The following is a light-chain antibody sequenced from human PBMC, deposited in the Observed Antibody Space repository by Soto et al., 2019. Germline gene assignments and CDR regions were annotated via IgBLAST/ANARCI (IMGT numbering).Light chain of an antibody. J-gene: IGLJ1*01. CDR3: SSYTSSSLYV. CDR2: DVS. CDR1: SSDVGGYDY. Sequence: QSALTQPASVSGSPGQSITISCTGTSSDVGGYDYVSWYQHHPGKAPKLMIYDVSNRPSGVSNRFSGSKPGNTASLTISGLQAEDEADYYCSSYTSSSLYVFGTGTKVTVL. V-gene: IGLV2-14*03.